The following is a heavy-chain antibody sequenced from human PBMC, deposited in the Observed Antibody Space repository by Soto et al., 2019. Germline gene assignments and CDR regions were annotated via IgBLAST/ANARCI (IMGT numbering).Heavy chain of an antibody. D-gene: IGHD2-15*01. V-gene: IGHV3-23*01. J-gene: IGHJ4*02. CDR1: GFTFSNYA. CDR3: AFGNYSGYCSGVSCYHYFDF. CDR2: ITTSDST. Sequence: GGSLRLSCATSGFTFSNYAMTWVRQAPGKGLECVSTITTSDSTYYADSVKGRFTISRDSSKNTSYVKMNSLRADDTARYYCAFGNYSGYCSGVSCYHYFDFWGQGTLVTVSS.